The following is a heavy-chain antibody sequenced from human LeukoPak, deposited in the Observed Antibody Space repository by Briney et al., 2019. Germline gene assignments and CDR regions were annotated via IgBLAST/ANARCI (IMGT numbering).Heavy chain of an antibody. CDR2: ISGSTGDT. D-gene: IGHD4-17*01. CDR3: ARDENYGIFFNVDY. CDR1: GYSFVLYG. J-gene: IGHJ4*02. Sequence: ASVKVSCKASGYSFVLYGISWVRQAPGEGPEWMGWISGSTGDTNYAQKFQGRVTKTADTSSSTAYMELRSLRSDDMAVYYCARDENYGIFFNVDYWGQGTLVTVSS. V-gene: IGHV1-18*03.